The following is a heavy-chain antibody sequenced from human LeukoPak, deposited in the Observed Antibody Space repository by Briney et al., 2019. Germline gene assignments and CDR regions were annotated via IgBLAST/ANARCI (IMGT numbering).Heavy chain of an antibody. V-gene: IGHV3-30*04. D-gene: IGHD3-22*01. CDR1: RFTFSIYA. CDR2: ISYTGMYE. CDR3: ARAADYYDSSGQYYMDV. J-gene: IGHJ6*03. Sequence: PGGSLRLSCAASRFTFSIYAMHRVRQAPGKGLEWVAVISYTGMYEYYADSVKGRFTISRDNSKNTLYLQMNSLRVDDTAVYYCARAADYYDSSGQYYMDVWGKGTTVTVSS.